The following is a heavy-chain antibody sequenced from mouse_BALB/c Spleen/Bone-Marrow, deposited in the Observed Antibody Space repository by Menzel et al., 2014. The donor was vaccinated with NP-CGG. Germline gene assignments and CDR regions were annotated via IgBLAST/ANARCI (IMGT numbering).Heavy chain of an antibody. CDR2: IDPASGNT. J-gene: IGHJ4*01. CDR1: GFNIKDTY. Sequence: VQLQQSGAELVKPGASVKLSCTASGFNIKDTYMHWVKQRPEQGLEWIGRIDPASGNTKYDPKFQDKATITTDTSSNTAYLQLSSLTSEDTAVYYCARDDYDDYYAMDYWGQGTSVTVSS. CDR3: ARDDYDDYYAMDY. D-gene: IGHD2-4*01. V-gene: IGHV14-3*02.